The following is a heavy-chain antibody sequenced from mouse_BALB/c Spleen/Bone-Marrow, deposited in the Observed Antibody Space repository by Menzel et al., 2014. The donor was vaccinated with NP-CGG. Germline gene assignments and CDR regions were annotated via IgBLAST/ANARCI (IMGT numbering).Heavy chain of an antibody. Sequence: QVQLQQSGPELVKPGASVRTSCKASNYTFTTYYIYWVKQRPGQGLERIGWIYPGNVNTKYNEKFKAKATLTADKSSSTAYMQLSSLTSEDSAVYFCARSRYGSYYGYWGQGTPLTVSS. J-gene: IGHJ2*01. CDR2: IYPGNVNT. CDR1: NYTFTTYY. CDR3: ARSRYGSYYGY. V-gene: IGHV1S56*01. D-gene: IGHD1-1*01.